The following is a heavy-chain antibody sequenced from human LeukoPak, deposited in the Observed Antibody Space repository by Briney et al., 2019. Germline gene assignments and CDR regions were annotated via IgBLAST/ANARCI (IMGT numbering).Heavy chain of an antibody. CDR3: ARVYGDYGEYGMDV. Sequence: PGRSLRLSCPAWGLTGGSNYSSWVRQAPGKRLEWVSVIYSGGSTYYADSVKGRFTISRDNSKNTLYLQMNSLRAEDTAVYYCARVYGDYGEYGMDVWGQGTTVTVSS. CDR2: IYSGGST. D-gene: IGHD4-17*01. V-gene: IGHV3-66*01. J-gene: IGHJ6*02. CDR1: GLTGGSNY.